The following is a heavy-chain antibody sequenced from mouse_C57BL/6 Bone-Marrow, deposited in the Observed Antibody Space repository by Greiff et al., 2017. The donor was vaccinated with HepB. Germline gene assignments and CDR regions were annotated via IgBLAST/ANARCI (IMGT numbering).Heavy chain of an antibody. Sequence: EVQVVESGEGLVKPGGSLKLSCAASGFTFSSYAMSWVRQTPEKRLEWVAYISSGGDYIYYADTMKGRFTISRDNARNTLYLQMSSLKSEDAAMYYCTREEDDGYYGYFDVGGTGTTVPVSS. CDR1: GFTFSSYA. CDR3: TREEDDGYYGYFDV. V-gene: IGHV5-9-1*02. D-gene: IGHD2-3*01. CDR2: ISSGGDYI. J-gene: IGHJ1*03.